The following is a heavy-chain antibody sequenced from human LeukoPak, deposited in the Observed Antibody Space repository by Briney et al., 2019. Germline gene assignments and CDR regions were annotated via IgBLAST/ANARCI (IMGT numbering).Heavy chain of an antibody. CDR2: ISGNGHTI. Sequence: GGSLRLSCAASGLTFSDYYMTWVRQAPGKGLEWLSYISGNGHTIYYAASVKGRFSISRDNAKKSVYLQMNSLRAEDTAVYYCARDLGYIAYWGQGTLVTVSS. CDR3: ARDLGYIAY. CDR1: GLTFSDYY. V-gene: IGHV3-11*01. J-gene: IGHJ4*02. D-gene: IGHD5-24*01.